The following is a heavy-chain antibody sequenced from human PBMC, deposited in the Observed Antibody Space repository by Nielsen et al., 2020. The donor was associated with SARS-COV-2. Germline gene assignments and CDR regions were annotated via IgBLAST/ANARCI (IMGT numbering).Heavy chain of an antibody. D-gene: IGHD3-10*01. CDR2: INPSGGST. CDR3: ARDRTSRGYYGP. V-gene: IGHV1-46*01. J-gene: IGHJ4*02. Sequence: ASVKVSCKASGYTFTSYYMHWVRQAPGQGLEWMGIINPSGGSTSYAQKLQGRVTMTTDTSTSTAYMELRSLRSDDTAVYYCARDRTSRGYYGPWGQGTLVTVSS. CDR1: GYTFTSYY.